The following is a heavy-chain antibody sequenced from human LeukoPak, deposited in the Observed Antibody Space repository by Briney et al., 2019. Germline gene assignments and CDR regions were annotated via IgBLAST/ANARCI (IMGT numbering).Heavy chain of an antibody. CDR2: ISSSGGTI. CDR3: ARVASVGGYVFGY. Sequence: GGSLRLSCAASGFTFRSYEMTWVRQAPGKGLEWVTYISSSGGTIYSADSVKGRFTISRDNAKNPLYLQMNSLRAEDTSIYYCARVASVGGYVFGYWGQGILVTVSS. D-gene: IGHD1-26*01. J-gene: IGHJ4*02. CDR1: GFTFRSYE. V-gene: IGHV3-48*03.